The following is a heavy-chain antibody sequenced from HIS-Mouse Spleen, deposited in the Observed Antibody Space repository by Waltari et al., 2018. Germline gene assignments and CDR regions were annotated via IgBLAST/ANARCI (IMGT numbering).Heavy chain of an antibody. CDR3: ASRYSSSSQFGY. Sequence: QLQLQESGPGLVKPSETLSLTCTVSGGSISSSSYYWGWLRQPPGKGLEGIGSIYYSGSTYYNPSLKSRVTISVDTSKNQFSLKLSSVTAADTAVYYCASRYSSSSQFGYWGQGTLVTVSS. J-gene: IGHJ4*02. V-gene: IGHV4-39*07. CDR2: IYYSGST. CDR1: GGSISSSSYY. D-gene: IGHD6-6*01.